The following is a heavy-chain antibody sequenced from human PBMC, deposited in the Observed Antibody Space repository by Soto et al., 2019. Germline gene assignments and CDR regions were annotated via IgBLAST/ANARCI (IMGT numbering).Heavy chain of an antibody. CDR3: ASIRGVFGY. J-gene: IGHJ4*02. D-gene: IGHD3-10*01. CDR1: GFSLSDLF. V-gene: IGHV3-72*01. Sequence: EVQRVESGGDLVQPGGSLRLSCAASGFSLSDLFIDWVRQAPGKGLEWVGRTKDKAYSYTTEYAASMKGRFTISRDESRNSLYLQMSSLKTEDTAVYYCASIRGVFGYWGQGTLVTVSS. CDR2: TKDKAYSYTT.